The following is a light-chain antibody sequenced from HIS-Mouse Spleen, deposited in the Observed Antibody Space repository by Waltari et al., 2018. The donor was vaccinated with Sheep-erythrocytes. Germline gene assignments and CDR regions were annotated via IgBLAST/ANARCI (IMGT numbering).Light chain of an antibody. J-gene: IGKJ1*01. CDR2: LGS. CDR1: QSLLHSNGYNY. V-gene: IGKV2-28*01. CDR3: MQALQTPRT. Sequence: DIVMTQSPLSLPVTPGEPASISCRSSQSLLHSNGYNYLDWYPQKPGQSPQLLIYLGSNRACGVPDRFSGSGSGTDFTLKISRVEAEDVWVYYCMQALQTPRTFGQGTKVEIK.